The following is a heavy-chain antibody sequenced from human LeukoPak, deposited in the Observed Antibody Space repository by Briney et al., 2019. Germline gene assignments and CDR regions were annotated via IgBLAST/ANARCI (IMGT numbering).Heavy chain of an antibody. Sequence: GGSLRLLRAASGFTFSTFGMNWVGQAPDKGLEWVAFIQYDDSIEYYADSVKGRFTISRDNSKNTLYLQMNSLRGDDTAVYYCEKDQGVVGSYDYWGHGTLVTVSS. D-gene: IGHD3-10*01. CDR1: GFTFSTFG. CDR2: IQYDDSIE. CDR3: EKDQGVVGSYDY. J-gene: IGHJ4*01. V-gene: IGHV3-30*02.